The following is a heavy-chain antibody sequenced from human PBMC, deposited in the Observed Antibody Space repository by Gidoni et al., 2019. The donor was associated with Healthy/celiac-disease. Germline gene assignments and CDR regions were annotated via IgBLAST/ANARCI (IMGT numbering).Heavy chain of an antibody. V-gene: IGHV1-69*01. CDR2: IIPIFGTA. D-gene: IGHD5-12*01. J-gene: IGHJ6*02. CDR1: GGTFSSYA. CDR3: ASLMGYSGYARDYYYYGMDV. Sequence: QVQLVQSGAEVKKPGSSVKVSCKASGGTFSSYAISWVRQAPGQWLEWMGGIIPIFGTANYAQKFQGRVTITADESTSTAYMELSSLRSEDTAVYYCASLMGYSGYARDYYYYGMDVWGQGTTVTVSS.